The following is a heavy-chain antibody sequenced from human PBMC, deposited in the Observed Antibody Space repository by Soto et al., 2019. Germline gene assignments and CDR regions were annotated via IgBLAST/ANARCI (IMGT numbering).Heavy chain of an antibody. V-gene: IGHV1-69*01. J-gene: IGHJ4*02. CDR1: GDTFSRYA. Sequence: QVQLVQSGAEEKKPGSSVKVSCTASGDTFSRYAITWVRQAPGQGLEWMGGIIPLFGKANYAQKFQGRVTFTADESTSTAYLELSSLRSDDTAIYYCARLGSRLGADFDYWGQGTLVAISA. D-gene: IGHD1-26*01. CDR3: ARLGSRLGADFDY. CDR2: IIPLFGKA.